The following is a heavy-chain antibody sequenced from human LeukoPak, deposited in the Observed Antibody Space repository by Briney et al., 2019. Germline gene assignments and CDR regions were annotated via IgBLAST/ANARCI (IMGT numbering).Heavy chain of an antibody. D-gene: IGHD6-6*01. Sequence: GGSLRLSCAASGFTFSSYAMSWVRQAPGKGLEWVSSISGSGGGTYYADSVRGRFTISRDNSKNTLYLQMNSLRAEDTAVYYCAKHGGSSEYYGLDVWGQGTTVTVSS. V-gene: IGHV3-23*01. CDR1: GFTFSSYA. J-gene: IGHJ6*02. CDR3: AKHGGSSEYYGLDV. CDR2: ISGSGGGT.